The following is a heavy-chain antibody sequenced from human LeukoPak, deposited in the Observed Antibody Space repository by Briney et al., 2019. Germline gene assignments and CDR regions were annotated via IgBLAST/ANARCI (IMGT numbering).Heavy chain of an antibody. J-gene: IGHJ6*03. Sequence: GGSLRLSCEASGFIFSTFPMHWVRQTPDKGLEWAAVISDDGRDIYYADSVKGRFTISRDNSKNTLYLQMNSLSPEDTAVVYCARVGRVSIYPSYMDVWGKGTTVTVSS. CDR3: ARVGRVSIYPSYMDV. CDR1: GFIFSTFP. CDR2: ISDDGRDI. D-gene: IGHD6-6*01. V-gene: IGHV3-30*03.